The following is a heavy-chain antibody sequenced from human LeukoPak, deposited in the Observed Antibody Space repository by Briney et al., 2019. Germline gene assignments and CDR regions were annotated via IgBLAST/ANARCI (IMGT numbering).Heavy chain of an antibody. J-gene: IGHJ3*02. CDR3: ARLGLVTMVRVQAPFDI. V-gene: IGHV4-61*02. CDR1: GGSISSGSYY. CDR2: IYTSGST. Sequence: SETLSLTCTVSGGSISSGSYYWSWIRQPAGKGLEWIGRIYTSGSTNYNPSLKSRVTISVDTSKNQFSLKLSSVTAADTAVYYCARLGLVTMVRVQAPFDIWGQGTMVTVSS. D-gene: IGHD3-10*01.